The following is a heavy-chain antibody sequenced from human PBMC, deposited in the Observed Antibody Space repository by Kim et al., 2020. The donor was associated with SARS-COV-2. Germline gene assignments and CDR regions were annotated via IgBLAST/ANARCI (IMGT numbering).Heavy chain of an antibody. J-gene: IGHJ4*02. CDR2: IYYSGST. D-gene: IGHD3-9*01. V-gene: IGHV4-39*07. CDR3: ASLPDYDILTGYPPLFDY. Sequence: SETLSLTCTVSGGSISSSSYYWGWIRQPPGKGLEWIGSIYYSGSTYYNPSLKSRVTISVDTSKNQFSLKLSSVTAADTAVYYCASLPDYDILTGYPPLFDYWGQGTLVTVSS. CDR1: GGSISSSSYY.